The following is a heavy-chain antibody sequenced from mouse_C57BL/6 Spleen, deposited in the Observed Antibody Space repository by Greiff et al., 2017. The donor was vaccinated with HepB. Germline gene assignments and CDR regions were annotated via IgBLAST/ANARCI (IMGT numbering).Heavy chain of an antibody. CDR3: ANGDYDYYFDY. J-gene: IGHJ2*01. V-gene: IGHV1-50*01. CDR2: IDPSDSYT. Sequence: QVQLKQPGAELVKPGASVKLSCKASGYTFTSYWMQWVKQRPGQGLEWIGEIDPSDSYTNYNQKFKGKATLTVDTSSSTAYMQLSSLTSEDSAVYYCANGDYDYYFDYWGQGTTLTVSS. CDR1: GYTFTSYW. D-gene: IGHD2-4*01.